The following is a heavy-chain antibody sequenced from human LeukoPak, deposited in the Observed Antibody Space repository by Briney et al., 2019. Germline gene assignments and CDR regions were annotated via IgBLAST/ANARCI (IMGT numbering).Heavy chain of an antibody. V-gene: IGHV3-30-3*01. D-gene: IGHD6-19*01. CDR1: GFTFSSYA. Sequence: GRSLRLSCAASGFTFSSYAMHWVRQAPGKGLEWVAVISYDGSNKYYADSVKGRFTISRDNSKNTLYLQMNSLRAEDTAVYYCARDPGQWLDTWGQGTLVTVSS. CDR3: ARDPGQWLDT. CDR2: ISYDGSNK. J-gene: IGHJ5*02.